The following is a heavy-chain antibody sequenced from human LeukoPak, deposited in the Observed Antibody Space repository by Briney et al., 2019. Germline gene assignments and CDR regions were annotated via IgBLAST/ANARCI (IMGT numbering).Heavy chain of an antibody. CDR3: ARAGYDILTLAPDPANDY. CDR2: ISAYNGNT. V-gene: IGHV1-18*01. CDR1: GYTFTSYG. Sequence: ASVKVSCKASGYTFTSYGISWVRQAPGQGLEWMGWISAYNGNTNYAQKLQGRVTMTTDTSTSTAYMELRSLRSDDTAVYYCARAGYDILTLAPDPANDYWGQGTLVTVSS. D-gene: IGHD3-9*01. J-gene: IGHJ4*02.